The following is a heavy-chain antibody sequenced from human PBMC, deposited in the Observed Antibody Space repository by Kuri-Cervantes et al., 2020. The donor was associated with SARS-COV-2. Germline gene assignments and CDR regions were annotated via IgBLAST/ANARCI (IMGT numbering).Heavy chain of an antibody. J-gene: IGHJ4*02. Sequence: ASVKVSCKASGYTFTTHDINWVRQATGQGLEWMGWMNPNTSNSGYAQNFRGRVTMTRDTSINTAYMELRSLRSDDTAVYYCARDRGSLYYLGYWGQGTLVTVSS. CDR2: MNPNTSNS. D-gene: IGHD3-16*01. CDR1: GYTFTTHD. CDR3: ARDRGSLYYLGY. V-gene: IGHV1-8*02.